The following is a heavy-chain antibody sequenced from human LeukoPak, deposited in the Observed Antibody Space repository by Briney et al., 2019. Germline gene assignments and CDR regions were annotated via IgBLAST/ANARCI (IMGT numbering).Heavy chain of an antibody. V-gene: IGHV3-30*18. Sequence: GGSLRLSCAASGFTFSSYGMHWGRQAPGKGLEWVAVISYDGSNKYYADSVKGRFTISRDNSKNTLYLQMNSLRAEDTAVYYCAKSIVVVTAIGYWGQGTLVTVSS. CDR3: AKSIVVVTAIGY. CDR2: ISYDGSNK. D-gene: IGHD2-21*02. J-gene: IGHJ4*02. CDR1: GFTFSSYG.